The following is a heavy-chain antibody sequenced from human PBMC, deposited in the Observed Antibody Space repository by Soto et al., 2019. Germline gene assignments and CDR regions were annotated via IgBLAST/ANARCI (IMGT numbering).Heavy chain of an antibody. CDR2: IYYSGST. J-gene: IGHJ6*02. V-gene: IGHV4-59*01. Sequence: SETLSRTCPVSGGSISSYYWSWIRHPPGKGLEWIGYIYYSGSTNYNPSLKSRVTISVDTSKNQFSLKLSSVTAADTAVYYCARDWSIGAYGSGSSGMDVWGQGTTVTVSS. CDR3: ARDWSIGAYGSGSSGMDV. D-gene: IGHD3-10*01. CDR1: GGSISSYY.